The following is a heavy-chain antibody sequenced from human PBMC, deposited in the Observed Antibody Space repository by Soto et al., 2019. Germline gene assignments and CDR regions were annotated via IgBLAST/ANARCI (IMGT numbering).Heavy chain of an antibody. CDR2: ISGSGAST. V-gene: IGHV3-23*01. D-gene: IGHD3-10*02. Sequence: EVQLLESGGGLVQPGGSLRLSCAASGFTFISYAMIWVRQAPGKGLEWVSAISGSGASTFYADSLKGRFTISRDNSKNTVYLEMNSLRAEDTAVYYCAKDKGSLGSGSYGIFDYWGRGTLVTVSS. CDR3: AKDKGSLGSGSYGIFDY. CDR1: GFTFISYA. J-gene: IGHJ4*02.